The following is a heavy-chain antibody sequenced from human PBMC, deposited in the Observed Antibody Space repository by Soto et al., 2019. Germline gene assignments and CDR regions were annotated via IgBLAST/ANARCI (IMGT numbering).Heavy chain of an antibody. V-gene: IGHV1-18*04. CDR3: ARERHWERLLY. D-gene: IGHD1-26*01. CDR2: VSAYNRNT. CDR1: GYTFTNYG. J-gene: IGHJ4*02. Sequence: QVRLVQSGLEVKKPGASVRLSCKTSGYTFTNYGVTWVRQAPGQGLEWMGWVSAYNRNTNYAQKFEDRVIMTTDTSTRTAYLELRNVKSDDTAVYYCARERHWERLLYWGEGPLVTVS.